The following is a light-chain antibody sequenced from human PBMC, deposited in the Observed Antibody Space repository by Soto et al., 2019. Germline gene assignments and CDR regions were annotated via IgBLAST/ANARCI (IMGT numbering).Light chain of an antibody. CDR1: SSDVGGYDC. Sequence: QSALTQPPSASGSPGQSVTISCTGTSSDVGGYDCVSWYQQHPGKAPKLIMYDVIKRPSGVPDRFSGSKSGNTASLTVSGPPPGGGAYFYCPSFAGINLFLSFGTGPK. CDR2: DVI. J-gene: IGLJ1*01. V-gene: IGLV2-8*01. CDR3: PSFAGINLFLS.